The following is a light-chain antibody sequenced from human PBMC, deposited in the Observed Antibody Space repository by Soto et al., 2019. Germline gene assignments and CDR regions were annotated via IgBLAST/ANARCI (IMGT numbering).Light chain of an antibody. CDR3: QXXXXXPA. J-gene: IGKJ1*01. CDR1: QSVFSS. CDR2: GAA. Sequence: EIVMTQSPATLSVSPGERATLSCRASQSVFSSLAWYQQKPGQAPRLLIYGAATRATGIPARFSGSGSGTEFTLXXXXXXXEDFAVYYCQXXXXXPAFGQ. V-gene: IGKV3-15*01.